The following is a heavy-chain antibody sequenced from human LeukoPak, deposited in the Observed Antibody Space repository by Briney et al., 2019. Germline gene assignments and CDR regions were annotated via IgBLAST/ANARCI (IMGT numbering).Heavy chain of an antibody. D-gene: IGHD2-15*01. Sequence: PSQTLCLTCTVSGGSISSGGYYWSWIRQHPGKGLEWIGYIYYSGSTYYNPSLKSRVTISVDTSKNQFSLKLSSVTAADTAVYYCARGALILEAARPDDIVGPPPLYGMDVWGQGTTVTVSS. CDR1: GGSISSGGYY. J-gene: IGHJ6*02. CDR3: ARGALILEAARPDDIVGPPPLYGMDV. CDR2: IYYSGST. V-gene: IGHV4-31*03.